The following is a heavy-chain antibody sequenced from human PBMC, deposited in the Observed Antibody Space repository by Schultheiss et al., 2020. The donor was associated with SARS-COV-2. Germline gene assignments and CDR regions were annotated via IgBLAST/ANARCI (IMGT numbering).Heavy chain of an antibody. CDR2: MNGDGVNA. J-gene: IGHJ4*02. CDR1: GYPFINYD. CDR3: ARGPHSSGWYAYQGDY. V-gene: IGHV1-8*01. D-gene: IGHD6-19*01. Sequence: ASVKVSCKTSGYPFINYDIIWVRQATGQGLEWMGWMNGDGVNAGYAEKFQGRVTMTRNTSISTAYMELSSLRSEDTAVYYCARGPHSSGWYAYQGDYWGQGTLVTVSS.